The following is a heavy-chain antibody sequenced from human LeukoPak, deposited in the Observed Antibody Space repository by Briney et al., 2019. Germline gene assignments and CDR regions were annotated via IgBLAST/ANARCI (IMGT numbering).Heavy chain of an antibody. J-gene: IGHJ6*03. D-gene: IGHD2-2*01. CDR3: ATICSTSCYGYYMDV. Sequence: GGCLRLSCAASGFLFSSYWMSWVRQAPGKGLEWVANIKHDGSDKYYVDSVTGRFTISRDNAKNSLSLQMNSLRVEDTAVYYCATICSTSCYGYYMDVWGKGTTVTVSS. CDR2: IKHDGSDK. CDR1: GFLFSSYW. V-gene: IGHV3-7*01.